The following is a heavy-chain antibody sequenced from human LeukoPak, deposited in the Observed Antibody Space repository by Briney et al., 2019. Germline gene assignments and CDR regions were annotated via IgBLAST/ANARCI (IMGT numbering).Heavy chain of an antibody. D-gene: IGHD3-10*01. CDR2: IYPGDSDT. Sequence: GESLKISCKGYSFTSYWIGWVRQMPGKGLEWMGIIYPGDSDTRYSPSFQGQVTISADKSISTAYLQWSSLKASDTAMYFCARGNYYGSRSFDYWGQGTLVTVSS. CDR1: YSFTSYW. V-gene: IGHV5-51*01. J-gene: IGHJ4*02. CDR3: ARGNYYGSRSFDY.